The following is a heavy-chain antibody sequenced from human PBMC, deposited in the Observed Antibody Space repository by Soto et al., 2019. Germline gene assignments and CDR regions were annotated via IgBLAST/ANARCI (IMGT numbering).Heavy chain of an antibody. V-gene: IGHV4-4*07. CDR3: ARDHIAAAGTSYFDY. CDR2: IYTSGST. D-gene: IGHD6-13*01. Sequence: TLSLTCTVSGGSISSYYWSWIRQPAGKGLEWIGRIYTSGSTNYNPSLKSRVTMSVDTSKNQFSLKLSSVTAADTAVYYCARDHIAAAGTSYFDYWGQGTLVTVSS. J-gene: IGHJ4*02. CDR1: GGSISSYY.